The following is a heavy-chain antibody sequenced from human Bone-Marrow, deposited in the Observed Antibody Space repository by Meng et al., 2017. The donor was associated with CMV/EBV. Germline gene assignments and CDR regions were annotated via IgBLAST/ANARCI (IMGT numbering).Heavy chain of an antibody. CDR3: ARLGGTTWYYGMDV. CDR1: GYTFTRYY. Sequence: VKVSCKAFGYTFTRYYMHWVRQAPGQGLEWMGMIDPSSGGSTRYAQTFQGRVTVTRDTSTSTVYMELSGLRSEDTAVYYCARLGGTTWYYGMDVWGQGTTVTVSS. V-gene: IGHV1-46*01. D-gene: IGHD1-7*01. J-gene: IGHJ6*02. CDR2: IDPSSGGST.